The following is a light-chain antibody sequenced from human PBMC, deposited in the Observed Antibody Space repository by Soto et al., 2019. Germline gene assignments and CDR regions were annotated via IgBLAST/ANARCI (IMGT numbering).Light chain of an antibody. Sequence: DIVMTQSPDSLAVSLGERATINCMSSQSLLYSSNNKNYLAWYQQKPGQPPKLLIYWASTRESGVPDRFSGSGSGTDFTLTISSLQTEDVAVYYCQQYFTNPLTFGGGTKVEIK. CDR2: WAS. CDR3: QQYFTNPLT. J-gene: IGKJ4*01. CDR1: QSLLYSSNNKNY. V-gene: IGKV4-1*01.